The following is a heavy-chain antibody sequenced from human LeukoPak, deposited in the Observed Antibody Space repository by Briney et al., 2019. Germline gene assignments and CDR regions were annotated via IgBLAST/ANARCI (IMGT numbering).Heavy chain of an antibody. Sequence: ASVKVSCKVSGYTLTELSMHWVRRAPGKGLEWMGGFDPEDGETIYAQKFQGRVTMTEDTSTDTAYMELSSLRSEDTAVYYCATVESIQWRAFAFDIWGQGTMVTVSS. CDR3: ATVESIQWRAFAFDI. D-gene: IGHD6-19*01. CDR1: GYTLTELS. CDR2: FDPEDGET. J-gene: IGHJ3*02. V-gene: IGHV1-24*01.